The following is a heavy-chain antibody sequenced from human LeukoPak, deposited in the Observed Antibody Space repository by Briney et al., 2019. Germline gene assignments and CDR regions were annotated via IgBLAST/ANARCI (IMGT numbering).Heavy chain of an antibody. D-gene: IGHD4-17*01. Sequence: ASVKVSCKASGYTFTGYYMHWVRQAPGQGLEWMGWINPNSGGTNYAQKFQGRVTMTRDTSISTAYMELSRLRSDDTAVYYCARDQDGDYRDFDYWGQGTLVTVSS. J-gene: IGHJ4*02. CDR1: GYTFTGYY. V-gene: IGHV1-2*02. CDR2: INPNSGGT. CDR3: ARDQDGDYRDFDY.